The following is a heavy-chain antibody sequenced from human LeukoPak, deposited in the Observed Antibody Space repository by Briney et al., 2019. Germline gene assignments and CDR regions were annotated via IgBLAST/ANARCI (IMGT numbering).Heavy chain of an antibody. CDR2: INHSGST. D-gene: IGHD1-26*01. J-gene: IGHJ4*02. V-gene: IGHV4-34*01. Sequence: PSETLSLTCAVYGGSFSGYYWSWIRQPPGKGLEWIGEINHSGSTNYNPSLKSRVTMSVDTSKNQFSLKLSSVTAADTAVYYCARAGGSYGVDYWGQGTLVTVSS. CDR1: GGSFSGYY. CDR3: ARAGGSYGVDY.